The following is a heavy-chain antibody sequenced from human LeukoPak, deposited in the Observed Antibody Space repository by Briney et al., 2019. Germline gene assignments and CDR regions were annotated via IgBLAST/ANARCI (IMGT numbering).Heavy chain of an antibody. V-gene: IGHV4-38-2*01. CDR2: IYHSGDT. J-gene: IGHJ4*02. CDR3: ARLMSYYGSSPFDC. D-gene: IGHD3-22*01. Sequence: SETLSLTCAVSGYSISSGYYWAWIRQPPGVGLEWIGSIYHSGDTYYNPSLKSRVTTSVDTSKNQFSLKLISVTAADTAVYYCARLMSYYGSSPFDCWGQGTLVTVSS. CDR1: GYSISSGYY.